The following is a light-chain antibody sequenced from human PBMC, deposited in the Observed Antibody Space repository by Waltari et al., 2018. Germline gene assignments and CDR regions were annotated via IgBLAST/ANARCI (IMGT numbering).Light chain of an antibody. CDR3: SSFTSSSTWV. Sequence: QSALTQPASVSGSPGQSITISCTGTSSDVGGYNYVSWYQQHPAKAPKLIIYDVNNRPSGVSNRFSGSKSGNTASLTISGLQAEDEADYYCSSFTSSSTWVFGGGTKLTVL. V-gene: IGLV2-14*01. CDR2: DVN. CDR1: SSDVGGYNY. J-gene: IGLJ3*02.